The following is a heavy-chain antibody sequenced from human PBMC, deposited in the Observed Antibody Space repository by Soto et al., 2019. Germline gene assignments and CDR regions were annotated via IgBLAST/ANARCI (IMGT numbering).Heavy chain of an antibody. CDR1: GGSISSYY. J-gene: IGHJ6*02. CDR3: ARDGLGYSKGYYYYYGMDV. CDR2: IYYSGST. Sequence: QVQLQESGPGLVKPSETLSLTCTVSGGSISSYYWRWIRQPPGKGLEWVGYIYYSGSTNYNPSLKSRVTISVATSKNQFSLKLSSVTAADTAVYYCARDGLGYSKGYYYYYGMDVWGQGTTVTVSS. V-gene: IGHV4-59*01. D-gene: IGHD4-4*01.